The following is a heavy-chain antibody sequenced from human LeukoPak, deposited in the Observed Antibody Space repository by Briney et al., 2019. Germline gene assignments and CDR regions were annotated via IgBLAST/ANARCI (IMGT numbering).Heavy chain of an antibody. Sequence: KPSETLSLTCTVSGGSISSSSYYWGWIRQPPGKGLEWIGSIYYSGSTYYNPSLKSRVAISVDTSKNQFSLKLSSVTAADTAVYYCARPGIECGYSSGCPFQHWGQGTLVTVSS. V-gene: IGHV4-39*01. CDR2: IYYSGST. D-gene: IGHD6-19*01. CDR1: GGSISSSSYY. CDR3: ARPGIECGYSSGCPFQH. J-gene: IGHJ1*01.